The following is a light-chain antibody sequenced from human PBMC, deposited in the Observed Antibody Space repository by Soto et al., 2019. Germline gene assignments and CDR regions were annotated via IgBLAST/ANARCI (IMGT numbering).Light chain of an antibody. CDR3: QQYDRSPPYT. J-gene: IGKJ2*01. V-gene: IGKV3-20*01. CDR2: GAS. CDR1: QSVSSSY. Sequence: ETVLTQSPGTLSLSPGERATLSCRASQSVSSSYLAWFQQKPGQAPRLLIYGASSRATGIPDRFSGSGSGTDFTLTISRLEPEDFAVYYCQQYDRSPPYTFGQGTKVEIK.